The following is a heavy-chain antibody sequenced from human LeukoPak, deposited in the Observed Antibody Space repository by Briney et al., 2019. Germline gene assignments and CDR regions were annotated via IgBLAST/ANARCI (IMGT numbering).Heavy chain of an antibody. J-gene: IGHJ5*02. CDR3: TRGGSGSNWYSGLDP. Sequence: ASVKVSCKASGYTFTDYYLFWARQAPGQGLEWMGWINSNSGDTKYAQKFQGRVTMTRDTSISTAYMELSSLRSDDTAVYYCTRGGSGSNWYSGLDPWGQGTLVTVSS. D-gene: IGHD6-13*01. CDR1: GYTFTDYY. CDR2: INSNSGDT. V-gene: IGHV1-2*02.